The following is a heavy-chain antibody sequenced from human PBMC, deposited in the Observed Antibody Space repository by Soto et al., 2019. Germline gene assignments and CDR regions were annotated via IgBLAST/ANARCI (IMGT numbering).Heavy chain of an antibody. J-gene: IGHJ3*02. CDR2: ISTSTSYI. V-gene: IGHV3-21*01. CDR3: ARLYCRGGSCYSGDAFDI. CDR1: GFTFSSYG. Sequence: XESLLLSCAASGFTFSSYGMNWVRQAPGMGLEWVSSISTSTSYIYYADSVKGRFTISRDNAKNSVYLQMNSLRAEDTAVYYCARLYCRGGSCYSGDAFDIWGQGTMVTVSS. D-gene: IGHD2-15*01.